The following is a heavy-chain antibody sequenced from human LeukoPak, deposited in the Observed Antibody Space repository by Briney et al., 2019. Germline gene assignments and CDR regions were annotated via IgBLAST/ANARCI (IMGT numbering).Heavy chain of an antibody. Sequence: PGGSLRLSCAASGFTFSSYAMSWVRQAPGKGLEWVSAISGSGGSTYYADSVKGRFTISRDNSKNTLYLQMNSLRAEDTAVYYCANGRTFGVVRYSYFDYWGQGTLVTVSS. J-gene: IGHJ4*02. CDR2: ISGSGGST. V-gene: IGHV3-23*01. CDR1: GFTFSSYA. CDR3: ANGRTFGVVRYSYFDY. D-gene: IGHD3-3*01.